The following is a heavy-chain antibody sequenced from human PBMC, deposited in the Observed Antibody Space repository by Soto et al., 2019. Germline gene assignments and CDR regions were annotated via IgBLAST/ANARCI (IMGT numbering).Heavy chain of an antibody. J-gene: IGHJ4*02. CDR3: ARGLKTWVKRVAFDY. D-gene: IGHD5-12*01. CDR2: INHSGST. Sequence: PSETLSLTCAVCGGSFSGYYWSWIRQPPGKGLEWIGEINHSGSTNYNPSLKSRVTISVDTSKNQFSLKLSSVTAADTAVYYCARGLKTWVKRVAFDYWGQGTLVTVSS. CDR1: GGSFSGYY. V-gene: IGHV4-34*01.